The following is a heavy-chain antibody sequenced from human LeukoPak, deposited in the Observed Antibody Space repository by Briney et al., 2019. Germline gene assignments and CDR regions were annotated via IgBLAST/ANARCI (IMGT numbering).Heavy chain of an antibody. Sequence: KPSETLSLTCTVSGGSITAYYWSWIRQPPGEGLEYIGQIHFSGSANYNPSLESRVAMSLDASKNQFSLKVSSVTAADTAIYYCARDIRVVGATQYFDYWGQGSLVTVSS. J-gene: IGHJ4*02. CDR1: GGSITAYY. V-gene: IGHV4-59*01. CDR3: ARDIRVVGATQYFDY. CDR2: IHFSGSA. D-gene: IGHD1-26*01.